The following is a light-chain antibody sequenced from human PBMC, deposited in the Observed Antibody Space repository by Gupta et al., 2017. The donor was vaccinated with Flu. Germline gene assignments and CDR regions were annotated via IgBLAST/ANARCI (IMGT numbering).Light chain of an antibody. V-gene: IGLV2-23*02. CDR1: SSDIGGYNL. CDR3: CPYVGSSSWV. J-gene: IGLJ3*02. Sequence: QSALSQPASVPGSPGQSITISCPGTSSDIGGYNLVSWYQQHPGKAPKLIIYEVRKRPSGVSNRFSGSKSGNTASLTMSGPQAEDEADYYCCPYVGSSSWVFGGGTKLTVL. CDR2: EVR.